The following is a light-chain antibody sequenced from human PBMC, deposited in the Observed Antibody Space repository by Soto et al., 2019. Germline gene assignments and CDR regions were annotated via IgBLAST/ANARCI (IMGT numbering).Light chain of an antibody. J-gene: IGKJ5*01. V-gene: IGKV3-11*01. CDR1: QSVGSF. Sequence: EIVLTQSPATLSLSPGGRATLSCRASQSVGSFLAWYQQKPGQAPRLLIYDTSIRATGIPARFSGSGSGTDFTLTISSREPEDFAVYYCQQRNSWPPTFTFGQGTRLEIK. CDR3: QQRNSWPPTFT. CDR2: DTS.